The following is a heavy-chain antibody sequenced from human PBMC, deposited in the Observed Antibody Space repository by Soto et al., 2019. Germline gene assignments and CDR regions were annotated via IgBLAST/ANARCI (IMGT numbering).Heavy chain of an antibody. CDR2: IWYDGSNK. CDR3: ARDLDYDSSGCLDY. J-gene: IGHJ4*02. V-gene: IGHV3-33*01. Sequence: GGSLRLSCAASGFTFSSYGMHWVRQAPGKGLEWVAVIWYDGSNKYYADSVKGRFTISRDNSKNTLYLQMNSLRAEDTAVYYCARDLDYDSSGCLDYWGQGTLVTVSS. D-gene: IGHD3-22*01. CDR1: GFTFSSYG.